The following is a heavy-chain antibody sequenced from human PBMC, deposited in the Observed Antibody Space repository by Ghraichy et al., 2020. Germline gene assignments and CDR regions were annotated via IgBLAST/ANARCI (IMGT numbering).Heavy chain of an antibody. V-gene: IGHV1-24*01. D-gene: IGHD2-15*01. CDR3: TADRTVFASGTPLFDH. Sequence: ASVKVSCKVSGGYTLSEVSIHWVRQAPGGGLEWVGGFDPENAKTTIYAQKLKGRLTMTEDTSTDIVHMELSSLRPEDTAVYYCTADRTVFASGTPLFDHWGPGTLVTVSS. J-gene: IGHJ4*02. CDR1: GGYTLSEVS. CDR2: FDPENAKT.